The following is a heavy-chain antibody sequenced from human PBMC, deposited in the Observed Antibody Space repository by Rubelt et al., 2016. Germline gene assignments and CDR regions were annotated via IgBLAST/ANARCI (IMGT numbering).Heavy chain of an antibody. V-gene: IGHV4-31*03. CDR1: GGSISSGGYY. CDR3: ARWAVAGYYFDY. D-gene: IGHD6-19*01. CDR2: IYYSGST. J-gene: IGHJ4*02. Sequence: QVQLQESGPGLVKPSQTLSLTCTVSGGSISSGGYYWSWIRQHPGKGLEWIGYIYYSGSTYYNPSLKSRVTIAVDTSKNQFSLKLSSVTAADTAVYYCARWAVAGYYFDYWGQGTLVTVSS.